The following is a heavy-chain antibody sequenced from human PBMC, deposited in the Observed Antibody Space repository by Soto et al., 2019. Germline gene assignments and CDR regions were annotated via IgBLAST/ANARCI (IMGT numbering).Heavy chain of an antibody. Sequence: EVQLLESGGGLVQPGGSLRLSCAASGFTFSSYAMTWVRQTPVKGLEWVSVIRGNGDTTYYADSVKGRFTISRDNSKNTLYLQMNSRRAEDTAVYFCAKQQGPGTPYYYAMDVWGQGTTVTVSS. J-gene: IGHJ6*02. V-gene: IGHV3-23*01. CDR3: AKQQGPGTPYYYAMDV. CDR2: IRGNGDTT. D-gene: IGHD2-15*01. CDR1: GFTFSSYA.